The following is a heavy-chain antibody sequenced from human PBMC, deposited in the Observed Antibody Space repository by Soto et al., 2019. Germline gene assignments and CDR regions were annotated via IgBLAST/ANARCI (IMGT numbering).Heavy chain of an antibody. CDR3: ARQPPIAAAGITY. CDR2: IYYSGST. J-gene: IGHJ4*02. D-gene: IGHD6-13*01. CDR1: GGSISSSSYY. Sequence: SETLSLTCTVSGGSISSSSYYWGWIRQPPGKGLEWIGSIYYSGSTYYNPSLKSRVTISVNTSKNQFSLKLSSVTAADTAVYYCARQPPIAAAGITYWGQGTLVTVSS. V-gene: IGHV4-39*01.